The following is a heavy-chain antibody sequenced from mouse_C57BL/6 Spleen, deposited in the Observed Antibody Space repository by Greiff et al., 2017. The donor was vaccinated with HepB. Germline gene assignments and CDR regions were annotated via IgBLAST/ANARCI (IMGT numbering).Heavy chain of an antibody. Sequence: VQLQQSGAELVKPGASVKLSCKASGYTFTSYWMHWVKQRPGQGLEWIGMIHPNSGSTNYNEKFKSKATLTVDKSSSTAYMQLSSLTSEDSAVYYCAKGIYYDYDEGYWGQGTTLTVSS. D-gene: IGHD2-4*01. CDR3: AKGIYYDYDEGY. V-gene: IGHV1-64*01. J-gene: IGHJ2*01. CDR1: GYTFTSYW. CDR2: IHPNSGST.